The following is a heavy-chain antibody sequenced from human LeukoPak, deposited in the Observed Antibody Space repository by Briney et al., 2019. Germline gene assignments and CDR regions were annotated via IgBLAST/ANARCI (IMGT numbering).Heavy chain of an antibody. D-gene: IGHD7-27*01. CDR2: ISWNSGSI. CDR1: GFTFDDYA. Sequence: GGSLRLSCAASGFTFDDYAMHWVRQAPGKGLEWVSGISWNSGSIGYADSVKGRFTISRDDAKNSLYLQMNSLRAEDTALYYCAKGTGDHWYFDLWGRGTLVTVSS. J-gene: IGHJ2*01. V-gene: IGHV3-9*01. CDR3: AKGTGDHWYFDL.